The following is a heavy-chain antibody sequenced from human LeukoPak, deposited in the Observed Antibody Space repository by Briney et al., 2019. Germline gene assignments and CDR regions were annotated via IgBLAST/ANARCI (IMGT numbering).Heavy chain of an antibody. CDR2: IYTSGST. Sequence: SQTLSLTCTVSGGSISSGSYYWSWIRQPAGRGLEWIGRIYTSGSTNYNPSLKSPVTISVDTSKNQFSLKLSSVTAPDTAVYYWARDRSAIWANWIDPWGQGTLVTVSS. D-gene: IGHD2-2*02. V-gene: IGHV4-61*02. J-gene: IGHJ5*02. CDR3: ARDRSAIWANWIDP. CDR1: GGSISSGSYY.